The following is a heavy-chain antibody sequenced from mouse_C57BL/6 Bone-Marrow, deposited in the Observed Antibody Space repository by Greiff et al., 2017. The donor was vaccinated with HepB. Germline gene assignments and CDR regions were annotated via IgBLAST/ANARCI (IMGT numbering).Heavy chain of an antibody. V-gene: IGHV5-6*01. CDR1: GFTFSSYG. D-gene: IGHD2-1*01. J-gene: IGHJ2*01. CDR3: ARQGIYYGNYIDY. Sequence: EVQVVESGGDLVKPGGSLKLSCAASGFTFSSYGMSWVRQTPDKRLEWVATISSGGSYTYYPDSVKGRFTISRDNAKNTLYLQMSSLKSEDTAMYYCARQGIYYGNYIDYWGQGTTLTVSS. CDR2: ISSGGSYT.